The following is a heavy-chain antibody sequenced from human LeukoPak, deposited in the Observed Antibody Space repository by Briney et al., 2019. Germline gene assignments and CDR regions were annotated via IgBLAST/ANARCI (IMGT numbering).Heavy chain of an antibody. V-gene: IGHV4-34*01. CDR3: ARRGSDLGYFYGMDV. Sequence: SETLSLTCAVYGGSFSGYYWSCIRQPPGKELEWIGEINHSGSTNYSPSLKSRVTISVDTSKSQFSLKLSSVTAADTAVYYCARRGSDLGYFYGMDVWGQGTTVTVSS. D-gene: IGHD2-15*01. J-gene: IGHJ6*02. CDR2: INHSGST. CDR1: GGSFSGYY.